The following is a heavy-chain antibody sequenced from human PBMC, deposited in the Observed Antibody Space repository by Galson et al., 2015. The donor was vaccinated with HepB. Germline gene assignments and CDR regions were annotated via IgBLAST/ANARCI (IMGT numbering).Heavy chain of an antibody. CDR1: GFTFSSYS. CDR2: ISSSSSYI. V-gene: IGHV3-21*01. D-gene: IGHD6-13*01. Sequence: SPRLSCAAPGFTFSSYSMNWVRQAPGKGLEWVSSISSSSSYIYYADSVKGQFTISRDNAKNSLYLQMNSLRAEDTAVYYCARDNSSSWYYYYYYYGMDVWGQGNPGHRLL. J-gene: IGHJ6*02. CDR3: ARDNSSSWYYYYYYYGMDV.